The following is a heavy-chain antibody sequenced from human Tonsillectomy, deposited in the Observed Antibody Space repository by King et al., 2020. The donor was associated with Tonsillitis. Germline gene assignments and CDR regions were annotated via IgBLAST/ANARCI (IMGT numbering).Heavy chain of an antibody. CDR1: GGSISSYY. CDR2: IYYSGST. CDR3: ARRTGAGLGGVDY. Sequence: VQLQESGPGLVKPSETLSLTCTVSGGSISSYYWSWIRPPPGRGLEWIGYIYYSGSTNYHPSLKSRVTISVDTSKNQFSLKLSSVTAADTALYYCARRTGAGLGGVDYWGQGTLVTVSS. D-gene: IGHD3/OR15-3a*01. J-gene: IGHJ4*02. V-gene: IGHV4-59*01.